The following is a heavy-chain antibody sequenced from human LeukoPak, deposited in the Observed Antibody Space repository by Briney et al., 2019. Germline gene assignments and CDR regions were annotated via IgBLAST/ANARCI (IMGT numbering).Heavy chain of an antibody. V-gene: IGHV3-74*01. CDR2: INTDGTTI. D-gene: IGHD5-24*01. CDR1: GFTFSGSW. J-gene: IGHJ4*02. Sequence: GGSLRLSCAASGFTFSGSWMHSVRQAPGQGLVWVSRINTDGTTINYADSVKGRFTISRDNAKNTLYLQMHSLTAEDTAVYYCATAGNYRFDYWGQGILVTVSS. CDR3: ATAGNYRFDY.